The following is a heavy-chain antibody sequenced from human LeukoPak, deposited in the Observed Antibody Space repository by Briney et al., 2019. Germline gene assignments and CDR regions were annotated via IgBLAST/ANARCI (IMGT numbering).Heavy chain of an antibody. Sequence: GESLKISCKGSGYSFTSYWIGWVRQMPRQGLGRMGIIYPCDSDPRKSSSFKGQVPNSADNSISTAYRQQSSLKPSDPAMYYCARFLVATIPGPGDYHYYMDVWGKGTTVTISS. D-gene: IGHD5-12*01. CDR3: ARFLVATIPGPGDYHYYMDV. V-gene: IGHV5-51*01. CDR2: IYPCDSDP. J-gene: IGHJ6*03. CDR1: GYSFTSYW.